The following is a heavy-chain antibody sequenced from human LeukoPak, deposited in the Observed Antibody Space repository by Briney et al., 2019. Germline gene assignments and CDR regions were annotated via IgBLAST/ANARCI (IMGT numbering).Heavy chain of an antibody. J-gene: IGHJ3*02. V-gene: IGHV4-39*01. CDR3: AGQASMRVFAFAI. CDR1: GGSISNSSYY. Sequence: SETLSLTCPVSGGSISNSSYYWGWIRQPPGKGLEWIGSIYYSGNTYYNPSLKSRVAISVDTSKNRFSLELTSVTAADTAVYYCAGQASMRVFAFAIWGQGAMVAVSS. CDR2: IYYSGNT. D-gene: IGHD2/OR15-2a*01.